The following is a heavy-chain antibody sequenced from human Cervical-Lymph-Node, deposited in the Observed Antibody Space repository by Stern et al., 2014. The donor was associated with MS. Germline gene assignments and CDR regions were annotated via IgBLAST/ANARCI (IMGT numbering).Heavy chain of an antibody. CDR1: GYTFTSYW. CDR2: IFSGGPDI. V-gene: IGHV5-51*01. CDR3: ARQRYFDY. Sequence: VQLVQSGPEVKRPGESLKISCQASGYTFTSYWIGWVRQMPGKGLEWIAIIFSGGPDIRYSPSFQGQVTISADKSSSPAYLQWNNLKAADTAIYYCARQRYFDYWGQGTLVTVSS. J-gene: IGHJ4*02.